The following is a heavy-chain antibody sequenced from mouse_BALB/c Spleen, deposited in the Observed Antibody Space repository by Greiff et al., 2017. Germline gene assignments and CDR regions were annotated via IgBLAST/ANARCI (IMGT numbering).Heavy chain of an antibody. V-gene: IGHV5-6*01. CDR1: GFTFSSYG. J-gene: IGHJ1*01. CDR2: ISSGGSYT. CDR3: ARSPNGNWYFDV. Sequence: EVMLVESGGDLVKPGGSLKLSCAASGFTFSSYGMSWVRQTPDKRLEWVATISSGGSYTYYPDSVKGRFTISRDNAKNTLYLQMSSLKSEDTAMYYCARSPNGNWYFDVWGAGTTVTVSS. D-gene: IGHD2-1*01.